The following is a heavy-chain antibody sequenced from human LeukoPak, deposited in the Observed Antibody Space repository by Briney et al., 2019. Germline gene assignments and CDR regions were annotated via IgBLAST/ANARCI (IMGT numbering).Heavy chain of an antibody. CDR2: ISYDGKNE. J-gene: IGHJ4*02. D-gene: IGHD4-23*01. V-gene: IGHV3-30*18. Sequence: GGSLRLSCAASGFTFDNYAMHWVRQTPGKGLGWVAIISYDGKNEFYADSVKGRFTISRDNSKNTLFLQMNSLKPEDTAVYYCAKDTPTYGGKGSIDYWGQGTLVTVSS. CDR3: AKDTPTYGGKGSIDY. CDR1: GFTFDNYA.